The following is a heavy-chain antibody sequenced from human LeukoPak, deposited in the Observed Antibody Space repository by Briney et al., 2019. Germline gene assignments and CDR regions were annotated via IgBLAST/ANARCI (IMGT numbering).Heavy chain of an antibody. CDR1: GGSISSYS. V-gene: IGHV4-4*07. D-gene: IGHD5-12*01. J-gene: IGHJ3*02. CDR3: GGEAGGGYARAFDI. Sequence: SETLSLTCIVSGGSISSYSWTWIRQPAGEGLEWIGRIYTSGTTNYEPSLKSRVTMSVDTSKNQFSLKLSSVTAADTAVYYCGGEAGGGYARAFDIWGQGTMVTVSS. CDR2: IYTSGTT.